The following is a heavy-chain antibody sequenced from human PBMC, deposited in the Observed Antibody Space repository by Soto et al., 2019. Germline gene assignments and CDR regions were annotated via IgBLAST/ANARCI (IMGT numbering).Heavy chain of an antibody. Sequence: QVQLVQSGAEVKKPGSSVKVSCKASRDTFSKYAFNWVRQAPGQGLEWMGWIIPIFDSRNYAEKFQGRVTITADESTSTAYMELRSLRFEDTAVYYCARGETCLGVWCQGTTVTVSS. CDR1: RDTFSKYA. D-gene: IGHD3-16*01. V-gene: IGHV1-69*01. CDR2: IIPIFDSR. J-gene: IGHJ6*02. CDR3: ARGETCLGV.